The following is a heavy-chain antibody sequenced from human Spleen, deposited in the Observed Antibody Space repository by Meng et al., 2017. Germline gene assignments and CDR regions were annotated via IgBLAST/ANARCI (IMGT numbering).Heavy chain of an antibody. D-gene: IGHD4-11*01. CDR1: GGSFSGYY. CDR3: ARGPTTMAHDFDY. J-gene: IGHJ4*02. CDR2: INHSGST. V-gene: IGHV4-34*01. Sequence: QGRRQELGPGLLKPSETLSLPCAVYGGSFSGYYWSWIRQPPGKGLEWIGEINHSGSTNYNPSLESRATISVDTSQNNLSLKLSSVTAADSAVYYCARGPTTMAHDFDYWGQGTLVTVSS.